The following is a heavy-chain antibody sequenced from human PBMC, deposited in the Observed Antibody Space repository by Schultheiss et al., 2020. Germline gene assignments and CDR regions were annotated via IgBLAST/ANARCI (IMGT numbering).Heavy chain of an antibody. J-gene: IGHJ4*02. CDR2: LSGIGGST. D-gene: IGHD2-15*01. CDR3: AKDGGGGGFRPH. CDR1: GFTFSSYA. Sequence: GGSLRLSCAASGFTFSSYAMAWVRQAPGKGLEWVSALSGIGGSTYYADSVKGRFTISRDNSKNTLYLQMNSLRAEDTAVYYCAKDGGGGGFRPHWGQGTLVTVSS. V-gene: IGHV3-23*01.